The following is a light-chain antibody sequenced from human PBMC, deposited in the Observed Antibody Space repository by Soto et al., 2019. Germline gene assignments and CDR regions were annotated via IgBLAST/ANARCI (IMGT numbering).Light chain of an antibody. CDR3: QQYHYWWT. CDR2: DAS. Sequence: EIVMTQSPATLSVSPGETATLSCRASQSISSHLAWYQQKPGQAPRLLMHDASARATGIPARFSGSGSGTELTLTISSLQSEDFAVYYCQQYHYWWTFGQGTKVEIK. J-gene: IGKJ1*01. CDR1: QSISSH. V-gene: IGKV3-15*01.